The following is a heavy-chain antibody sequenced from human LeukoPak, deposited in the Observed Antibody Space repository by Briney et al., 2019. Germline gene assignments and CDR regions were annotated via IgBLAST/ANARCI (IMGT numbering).Heavy chain of an antibody. Sequence: NPGGSLRLSCAASGFTFSDYYMSWIRQAPGKGLEWVSYISSSGSTIYYADSVKGRFTISRDNAKNSLYLQMNSLRAEDTAIYYCAREGPRGNSQFDYWGQGTLVTVSS. J-gene: IGHJ4*02. CDR3: AREGPRGNSQFDY. CDR1: GFTFSDYY. CDR2: ISSSGSTI. V-gene: IGHV3-11*04. D-gene: IGHD2/OR15-2a*01.